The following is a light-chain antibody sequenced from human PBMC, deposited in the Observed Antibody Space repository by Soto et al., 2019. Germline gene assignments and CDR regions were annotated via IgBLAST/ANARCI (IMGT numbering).Light chain of an antibody. CDR2: GAS. CDR3: QQYGSSRIT. CDR1: QSVSSNY. V-gene: IGKV3-20*01. Sequence: EIVLTQSPGTLSLSPGERATLSCRASQSVSSNYLAWYQQKPGQAPRLLIYGASNRATGIPDRFSGSGSGTDFTLTISRLEPEDFAVYNCQQYGSSRITFGQGTRLEIK. J-gene: IGKJ5*01.